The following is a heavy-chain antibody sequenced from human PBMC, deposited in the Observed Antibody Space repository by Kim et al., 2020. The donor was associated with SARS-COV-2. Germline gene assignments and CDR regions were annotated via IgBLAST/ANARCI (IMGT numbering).Heavy chain of an antibody. CDR3: AKRTYGDYAFDY. D-gene: IGHD4-17*01. J-gene: IGHJ4*02. CDR2: ISWNSGSI. V-gene: IGHV3-9*01. CDR1: GFTFDDYA. Sequence: GGSLRLSCAASGFTFDDYAMHWVRQAPGKGLEWVSGISWNSGSIGYADSVKGRFTISRDNAKNSLYLQMNSLRAEDTALYYCAKRTYGDYAFDYWGQGTLVTVSS.